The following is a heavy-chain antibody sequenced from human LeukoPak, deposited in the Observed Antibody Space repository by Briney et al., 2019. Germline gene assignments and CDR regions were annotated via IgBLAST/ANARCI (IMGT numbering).Heavy chain of an antibody. Sequence: SETLSLTCTVSGGSISSYYWGWIRQPPGKGLEWIGSIYYSGSTYYNPSLKSRVTISVDTSKNQFSLKLSSVTAADTAVYYCARAYTKSGHLYYFDYWGQGTLVTVSS. V-gene: IGHV4-39*07. D-gene: IGHD2-2*02. J-gene: IGHJ4*02. CDR2: IYYSGST. CDR1: GGSISSYY. CDR3: ARAYTKSGHLYYFDY.